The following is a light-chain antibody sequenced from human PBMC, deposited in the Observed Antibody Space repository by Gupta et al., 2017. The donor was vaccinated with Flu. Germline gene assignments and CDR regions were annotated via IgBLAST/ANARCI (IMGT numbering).Light chain of an antibody. Sequence: GDRVTITCRASQRIDRNLSWYQQKRGRAPKLLIYAASSLQSGVPSRFSGSGSGTDFTLTISSLQPEDFATYYCQQSYNIPRTFGQGTKLEIK. CDR2: AAS. CDR3: QQSYNIPRT. CDR1: QRIDRN. V-gene: IGKV1-39*01. J-gene: IGKJ2*02.